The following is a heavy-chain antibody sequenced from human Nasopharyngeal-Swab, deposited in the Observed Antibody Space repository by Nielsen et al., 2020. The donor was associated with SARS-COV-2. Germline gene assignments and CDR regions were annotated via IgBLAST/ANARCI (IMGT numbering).Heavy chain of an antibody. D-gene: IGHD4-17*01. CDR3: ARNDYGDRDFDY. J-gene: IGHJ4*02. Sequence: WIRQPPGKALEWPALIYWDDDKRYSPSLKSRLTITKDTSKNQVVLTMTNMDPVDTATYYCARNDYGDRDFDYWGQGTLVTVSS. CDR2: IYWDDDK. V-gene: IGHV2-5*02.